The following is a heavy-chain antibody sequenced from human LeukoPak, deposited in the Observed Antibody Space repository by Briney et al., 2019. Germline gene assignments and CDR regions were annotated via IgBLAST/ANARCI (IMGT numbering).Heavy chain of an antibody. J-gene: IGHJ5*02. D-gene: IGHD6-13*01. V-gene: IGHV1-46*01. CDR2: INPSGGST. Sequence: ASVKVSCKASGYTFTGYYMHWVRQAPGQGLEWMGIINPSGGSTSYAQKFQGRVTMTRDMSTSTVYMELSSLRSEDTAVYYCARDLGSIAAAGNWFDPWGQGTLVTVSS. CDR1: GYTFTGYY. CDR3: ARDLGSIAAAGNWFDP.